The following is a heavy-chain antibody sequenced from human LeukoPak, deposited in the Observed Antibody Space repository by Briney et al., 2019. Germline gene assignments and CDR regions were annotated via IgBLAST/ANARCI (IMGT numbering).Heavy chain of an antibody. V-gene: IGHV3-53*04. D-gene: IGHD3-10*01. Sequence: PGGSLRLSCAASGFTVSSNYMSWVRQAPGKGLEWVSVIYSGGSTYYADSVKGRFTISRHNSKSTLYLQMNSLKAEDTAVYYCARDLGDYFDYWGQGTLVTVSS. CDR1: GFTVSSNY. CDR2: IYSGGST. J-gene: IGHJ4*02. CDR3: ARDLGDYFDY.